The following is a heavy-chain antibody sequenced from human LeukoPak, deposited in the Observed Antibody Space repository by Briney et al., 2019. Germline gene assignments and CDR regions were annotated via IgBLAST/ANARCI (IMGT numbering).Heavy chain of an antibody. CDR3: ARDSTYYYDSGSSGPHYFDN. J-gene: IGHJ4*02. D-gene: IGHD3-10*01. Sequence: GGSLRLSCAASGFTFSNYAMHWVRQAPGRGLEWVSLISSGGTYEYYADSVKGRFTISRDNSKNTLYLQLNSLRAEDTAVYYCARDSTYYYDSGSSGPHYFDNWGQGTLVTVSS. CDR2: ISSGGTYE. V-gene: IGHV3-30*01. CDR1: GFTFSNYA.